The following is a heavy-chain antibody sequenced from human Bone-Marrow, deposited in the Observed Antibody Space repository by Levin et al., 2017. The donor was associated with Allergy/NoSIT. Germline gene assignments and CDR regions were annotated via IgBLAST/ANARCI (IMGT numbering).Heavy chain of an antibody. J-gene: IGHJ4*02. Sequence: GGSLRLSCAASGFTFSSYGMHWVRQAPGKGLEWVAVIWYDGSNKYYADSVKGRFTISRDNSKNTLYLQMNSLRAEDTAVYYCARDRRLGTYNWNSALGYWGQGTLVTVSS. CDR1: GFTFSSYG. D-gene: IGHD1-7*01. V-gene: IGHV3-33*01. CDR3: ARDRRLGTYNWNSALGY. CDR2: IWYDGSNK.